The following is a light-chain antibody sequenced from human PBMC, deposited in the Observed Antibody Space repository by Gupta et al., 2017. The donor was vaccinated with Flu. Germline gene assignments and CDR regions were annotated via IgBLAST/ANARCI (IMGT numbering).Light chain of an antibody. V-gene: IGLV1-47*02. J-gene: IGLJ3*02. CDR2: SNN. CDR1: RSNIGSNY. Sequence: RVTLSCSGSRSNIGSNYVYWYQQLPGTDPKGRIHSNNQRPSGVPDRFSCSKSGTSASPAISGLRSEDEADDYCAAWADSLSGPVFGGGTKLTVL. CDR3: AAWADSLSGPV.